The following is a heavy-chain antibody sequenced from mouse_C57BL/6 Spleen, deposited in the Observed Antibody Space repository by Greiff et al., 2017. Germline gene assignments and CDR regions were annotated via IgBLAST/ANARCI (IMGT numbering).Heavy chain of an antibody. V-gene: IGHV3-6*01. D-gene: IGHD1-1*01. J-gene: IGHJ2*01. CDR2: ISYDGSN. CDR3: ARGSLYGSSYFDY. Sequence: VQLKESGPGLVKPSQSLSLTCSVTGYSITSGYYWNWIRQFPGNKLEWMGYISYDGSNNYNPSLKNRSSITRDTSKNQFFLKLNSVTTEDTATYYCARGSLYGSSYFDYWGQGTTLTVSS. CDR1: GYSITSGYY.